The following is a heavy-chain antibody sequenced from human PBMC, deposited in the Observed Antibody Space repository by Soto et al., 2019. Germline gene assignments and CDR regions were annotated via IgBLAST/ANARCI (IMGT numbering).Heavy chain of an antibody. CDR3: ARDPIKGYCSGGSWFSPSCGLPKFDY. CDR1: GGSISSSNW. CDR2: IYHSGST. V-gene: IGHV4-4*02. J-gene: IGHJ4*02. D-gene: IGHD2-15*01. Sequence: QVQLQESGPGLVKPSGTLSLTCAVSGGSISSSNWWSWVRQPPGKGLEWIGEIYHSGSTNYNPSLKSRVTISVDKSKNQFSLKLSSVTAADTAVYYCARDPIKGYCSGGSWFSPSCGLPKFDYWGQGTLVTVSS.